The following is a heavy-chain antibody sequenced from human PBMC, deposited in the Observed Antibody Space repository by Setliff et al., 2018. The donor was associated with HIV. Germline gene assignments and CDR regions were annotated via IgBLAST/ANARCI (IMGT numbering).Heavy chain of an antibody. CDR2: ISRSGTTI. CDR1: GGSFSDYY. D-gene: IGHD5-12*01. V-gene: IGHV3-11*04. J-gene: IGHJ4*02. Sequence: LSLTCAVYGGSFSDYYMSWIRQAPGKGLEWVSYISRSGTTIYYADSLKGRFTIARDNAKNSLSLQMSSLRVEDTAVYYCARVRQREFSGHDYCYFDYWGQGTLVTVSS. CDR3: ARVRQREFSGHDYCYFDY.